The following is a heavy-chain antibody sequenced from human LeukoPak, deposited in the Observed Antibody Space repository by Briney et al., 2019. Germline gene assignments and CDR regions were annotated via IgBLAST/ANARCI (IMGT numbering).Heavy chain of an antibody. D-gene: IGHD6-13*01. V-gene: IGHV3-30*04. CDR2: LSYDGSIK. CDR1: TLSTFA. CDR3: AAGLGTAAAAPFES. Sequence: GGSLRLSCAASTLSTFAMHWVRQAPGKGLEWVAVLSYDGSIKYYADSVKGRLTISRDSSKNTLYLQMNSLRPEDTAVYYCAAGLGTAAAAPFESWGQGTLVTVSS. J-gene: IGHJ4*02.